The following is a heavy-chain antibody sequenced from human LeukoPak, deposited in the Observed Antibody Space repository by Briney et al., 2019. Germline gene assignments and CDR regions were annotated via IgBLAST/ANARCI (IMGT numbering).Heavy chain of an antibody. CDR2: ISSSGGTI. Sequence: PGGTLRLSCAASGFTFSSYSMNWVRQAPGKGLEWVSYISSSGGTIYYADSVKGRFTISRDNSKNTLYLQMNSLRAEDTAVYYCARDLSSRYNYWGQGTLVTVSS. CDR1: GFTFSSYS. V-gene: IGHV3-48*01. J-gene: IGHJ4*02. D-gene: IGHD3-22*01. CDR3: ARDLSSRYNY.